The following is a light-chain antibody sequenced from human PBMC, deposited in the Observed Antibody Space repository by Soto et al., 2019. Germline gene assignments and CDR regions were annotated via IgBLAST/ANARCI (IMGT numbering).Light chain of an antibody. CDR1: QGISSY. Sequence: DIQLTQSQSFLSAYVGDRVTITCRARQGISSYLAWYQQKPGKAPKLLISAASTLQSGVPSRYSGSGSGTEFTLTISSLQPEDFATYYCQQGNSYPLTFGGGTKVEIK. CDR2: AAS. CDR3: QQGNSYPLT. J-gene: IGKJ4*01. V-gene: IGKV1-9*01.